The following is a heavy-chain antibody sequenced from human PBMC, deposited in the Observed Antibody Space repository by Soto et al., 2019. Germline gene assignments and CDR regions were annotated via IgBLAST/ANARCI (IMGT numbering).Heavy chain of an antibody. CDR1: GFTFSSYW. V-gene: IGHV3-74*01. CDR2: INSDGSST. D-gene: IGHD3-3*01. CDR3: VRGAYYDLWSMDV. Sequence: EVQLVESGGGLVQPGGSLRLSCAASGFTFSSYWMHWVRQAPGKGLVWVSRINSDGSSTSYADSVKGRFTISRDNAKNTLYLQMNSLRAEDTAVYYCVRGAYYDLWSMDVWGQGTTVTVSS. J-gene: IGHJ6*02.